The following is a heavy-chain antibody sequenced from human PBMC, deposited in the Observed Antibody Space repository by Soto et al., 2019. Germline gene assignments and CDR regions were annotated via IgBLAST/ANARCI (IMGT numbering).Heavy chain of an antibody. CDR2: IIAILGIA. CDR3: ATDQPLRGGELSDYYYGIDV. CDR1: GGTYSSYT. V-gene: IGHV1-69*04. J-gene: IGHJ6*02. Sequence: SVKVSCKASGGTYSSYTISWVRQAPGQGLEWMGRIIAILGIANYAQKFQGRVTITADKSTSTAYMELRSLRSEDTAVYYCATDQPLRGGELSDYYYGIDVWGQGTTVTVSS. D-gene: IGHD3-10*01.